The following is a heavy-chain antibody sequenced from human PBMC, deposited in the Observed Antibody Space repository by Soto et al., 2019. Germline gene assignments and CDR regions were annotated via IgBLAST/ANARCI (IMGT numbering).Heavy chain of an antibody. Sequence: PVGSLRLSCAASGFTFSSYWMHWVRQAPGKGLVWVSRINSDGSSTSYADSVKGRFTISRDNAKNTLYLQMNSLRAEDTAVYYCARPHDYLYYFDYWGQGTLVTVSS. V-gene: IGHV3-74*01. CDR2: INSDGSST. D-gene: IGHD4-17*01. CDR1: GFTFSSYW. CDR3: ARPHDYLYYFDY. J-gene: IGHJ4*02.